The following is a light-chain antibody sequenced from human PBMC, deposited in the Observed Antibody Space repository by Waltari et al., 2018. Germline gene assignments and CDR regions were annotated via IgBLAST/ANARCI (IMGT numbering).Light chain of an antibody. V-gene: IGKV4-1*01. CDR1: QNVVYSTNNKNY. Sequence: DIVMTQSPDSLAVSLGERATTSCKSSQNVVYSTNNKNYLAVYQQKAGQPPKLLTYWASTREYGVPDRFSASGSGTDFTLTISSLQAEDVAVYYCQQYYSSSYTFGQGTKLEIK. CDR2: WAS. CDR3: QQYYSSSYT. J-gene: IGKJ2*01.